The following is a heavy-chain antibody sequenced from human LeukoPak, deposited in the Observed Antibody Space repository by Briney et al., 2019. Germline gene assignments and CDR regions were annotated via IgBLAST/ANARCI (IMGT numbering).Heavy chain of an antibody. V-gene: IGHV4-39*07. J-gene: IGHJ3*02. CDR1: GGSISSSSYY. D-gene: IGHD3-22*01. CDR2: IYYSGST. Sequence: SETLSLTCTVSGGSISSSSYYWGWIRQPAGKGLEWIGSIYYSGSTYYNPSLKSRVTISVDTSKNQFSLKLSSVTAADTAVYYCAVYYDSSGYYFDAFDIWGQGTMVTVSS. CDR3: AVYYDSSGYYFDAFDI.